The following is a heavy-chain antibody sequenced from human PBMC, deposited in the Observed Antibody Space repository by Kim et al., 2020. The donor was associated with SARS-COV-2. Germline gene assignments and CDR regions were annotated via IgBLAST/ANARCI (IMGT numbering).Heavy chain of an antibody. D-gene: IGHD6-13*01. V-gene: IGHV3-23*01. CDR2: ISGGGSST. CDR3: AKDVYPSEHSSSWYFDY. J-gene: IGHJ4*01. Sequence: GGSLRLSCAASGFTFSSYAMGWVRQAPGKGLEWVSGISGGGSSTYYADSVKGRFTISRDKSKNTLYLQMKSLRVEDTALYYCAKDVYPSEHSSSWYFDY. CDR1: GFTFSSYA.